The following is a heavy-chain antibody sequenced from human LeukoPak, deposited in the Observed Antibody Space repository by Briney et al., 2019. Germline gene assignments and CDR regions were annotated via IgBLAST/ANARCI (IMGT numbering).Heavy chain of an antibody. CDR3: ARATRAAGFYYYYYYMDV. J-gene: IGHJ6*03. CDR1: GGSISSYY. Sequence: SETLSLTCTVSGGSISSYYWSWIRQPAGKGLEWIGRIYTSGSTNYNPSLKSRVTMPVDTSKNQFSLKLSSVTAADTAVYYCARATRAAGFYYYYYYMDVWGKGTTVTVSS. CDR2: IYTSGST. D-gene: IGHD6-13*01. V-gene: IGHV4-4*07.